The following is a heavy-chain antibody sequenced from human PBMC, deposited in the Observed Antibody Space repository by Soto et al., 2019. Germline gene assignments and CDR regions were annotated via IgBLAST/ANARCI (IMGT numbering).Heavy chain of an antibody. D-gene: IGHD5-12*01. Sequence: QLQLQESGPGLVRPSQTLSLTCSVSGGSITSGGYYWGWIRQLPGKGLEWVAYVYSSGRTYYNPSLESRLSISLDTSKNQFSLILRSVTVADTAIYSCARDHNGFIKAFDIWGQGAMVTVSS. V-gene: IGHV4-31*03. CDR1: GGSITSGGYY. J-gene: IGHJ3*02. CDR2: VYSSGRT. CDR3: ARDHNGFIKAFDI.